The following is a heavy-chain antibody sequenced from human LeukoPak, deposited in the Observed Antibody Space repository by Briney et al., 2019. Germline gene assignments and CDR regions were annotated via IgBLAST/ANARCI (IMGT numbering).Heavy chain of an antibody. CDR1: GFTFSSYA. Sequence: SGGSLRLSCAASGFTFSSYAMSWVRQAPGKGLEWVSAISGSGGRTYYADSVKGRFTISRDNSKDTLYLQMNSLRAEDTAVYYCAKDAVEMATTPFDYWGQGTLVTVSS. J-gene: IGHJ4*02. CDR2: ISGSGGRT. CDR3: AKDAVEMATTPFDY. V-gene: IGHV3-23*01. D-gene: IGHD5-24*01.